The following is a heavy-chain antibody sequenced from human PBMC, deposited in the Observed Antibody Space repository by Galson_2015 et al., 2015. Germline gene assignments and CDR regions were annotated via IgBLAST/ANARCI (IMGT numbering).Heavy chain of an antibody. CDR3: ATGRWLATLDY. Sequence: SETLSLTCAVYGGSFSGYYWSWIRQPPGKGLEWIGEINHSGSTNYNPSLKSRVTISVDTSKNQFSLKLSSVTAADTAVYYCATGRWLATLDYWGQGTLVTVSS. J-gene: IGHJ4*02. CDR2: INHSGST. V-gene: IGHV4-34*01. D-gene: IGHD6-19*01. CDR1: GGSFSGYY.